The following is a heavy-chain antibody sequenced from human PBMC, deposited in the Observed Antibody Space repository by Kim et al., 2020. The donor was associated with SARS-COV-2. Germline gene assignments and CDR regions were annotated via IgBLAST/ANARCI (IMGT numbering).Heavy chain of an antibody. CDR3: AVTVTMIRVAPRPLDD. CDR2: IYHSGST. CDR1: GGSFSFNNW. V-gene: IGHV4-4*02. J-gene: IGHJ4*01. Sequence: SETLSLTCAVSGGSFSFNNWWSWVRQPPGKGLEWIGEIYHSGSTTYNPSLKSRVTISLDKSQNQFSLKLRSVTAADTAVYYCAVTVTMIRVAPRPLDDWG. D-gene: IGHD3-10*01.